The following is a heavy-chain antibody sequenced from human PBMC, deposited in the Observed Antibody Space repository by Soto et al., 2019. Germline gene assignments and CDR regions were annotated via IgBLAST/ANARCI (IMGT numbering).Heavy chain of an antibody. J-gene: IGHJ4*02. CDR2: ISFDGANT. Sequence: QVQLVESGGGVVPPGGSLRVCCVASGFTFSSYNMHWVRQAPGEGLEWVAVISFDGANTFYADSVKGRFTISRDISRDTLYLQMSSLRDEDTAIYYCARDGYNRGGFDYWGQGTLVTVSS. V-gene: IGHV3-30-3*01. D-gene: IGHD3-10*01. CDR3: ARDGYNRGGFDY. CDR1: GFTFSSYN.